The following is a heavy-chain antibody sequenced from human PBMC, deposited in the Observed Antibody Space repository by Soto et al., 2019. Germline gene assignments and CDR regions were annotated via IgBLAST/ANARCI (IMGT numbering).Heavy chain of an antibody. Sequence: QVQLQESGPGLVKPSETLSHTCTVSGGSISSYYWSWIRQPPVKGLEWIGSIYYRGSNNYNPSLKSRFTISVDTSKKQVSLNLSSVTAADTDVYYCARPYVTLFDYLVHGTLVTVSS. CDR1: GGSISSYY. V-gene: IGHV4-59*08. CDR3: ARPYVTLFDY. CDR2: IYYRGSN. J-gene: IGHJ4*01. D-gene: IGHD2-21*02.